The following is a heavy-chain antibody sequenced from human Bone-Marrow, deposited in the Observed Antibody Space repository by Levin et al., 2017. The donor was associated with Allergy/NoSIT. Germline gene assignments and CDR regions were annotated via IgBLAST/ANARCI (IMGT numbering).Heavy chain of an antibody. D-gene: IGHD3-10*01. V-gene: IGHV4/OR15-8*01. CDR3: ARGIPHHYGSGSFLTWFDP. Sequence: SQTLSLTCIVSGGFISSRNWWSWVRQPPGKGLEWIGEIWHGGSANYNPSLKSRVTISVDKSKNQFSLKMNSVTAADTAFYYCARGIPHHYGSGSFLTWFDPWGQGTLVTVSS. J-gene: IGHJ5*02. CDR2: IWHGGSA. CDR1: GGFISSRNW.